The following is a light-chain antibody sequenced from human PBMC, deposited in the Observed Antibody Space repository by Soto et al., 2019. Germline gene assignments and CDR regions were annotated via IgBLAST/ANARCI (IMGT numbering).Light chain of an antibody. CDR1: SSDVGGYNS. CDR3: SSFTSSMTNV. Sequence: QSALTQPASVSGSPGQSITISCTGTSSDVGGYNSVSWYQQHPGKAPKLILYDVTDRPSGVFYRFSGSKSGNTASLTISGLQAADEADYFCSSFTSSMTNVFGSGTKVTVL. CDR2: DVT. J-gene: IGLJ1*01. V-gene: IGLV2-14*01.